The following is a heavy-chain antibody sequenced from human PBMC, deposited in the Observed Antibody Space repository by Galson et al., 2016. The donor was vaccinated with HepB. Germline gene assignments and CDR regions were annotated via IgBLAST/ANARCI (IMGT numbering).Heavy chain of an antibody. CDR3: SRGGSSWTFDY. J-gene: IGHJ4*02. CDR1: GFTVSSNY. Sequence: SLRLSCAAFGFTVSSNYMSWVRRAPGKGLEWVSVIYSGGSTYYADSVKGRFTISRDNSKNTLYLQMNSLRAEDTAVYYCSRGGSSWTFDYWGQGTLVTVSS. V-gene: IGHV3-53*01. CDR2: IYSGGST. D-gene: IGHD6-13*01.